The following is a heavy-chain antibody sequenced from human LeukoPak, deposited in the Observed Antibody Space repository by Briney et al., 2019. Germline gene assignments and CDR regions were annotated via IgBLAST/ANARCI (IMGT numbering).Heavy chain of an antibody. V-gene: IGHV4-34*01. J-gene: IGHJ6*02. CDR1: GGSFTDYF. CDR3: ARGRIAKIVVVHSFHYGMDV. D-gene: IGHD3-22*01. Sequence: SETLSLTCDVFGGSFTDYFWTWVRQSPGKGLEWIGEINDYTGNTNYSPSLNSRVSISLEKSKSQFSLELRSVTAADTAVYYCARGRIAKIVVVHSFHYGMDVWGQGTTVTVSS. CDR2: INDYTGNT.